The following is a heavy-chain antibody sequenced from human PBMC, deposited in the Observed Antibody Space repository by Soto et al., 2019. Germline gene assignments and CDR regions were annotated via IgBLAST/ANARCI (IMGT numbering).Heavy chain of an antibody. D-gene: IGHD3-3*01. CDR1: GFTFSSYG. CDR3: ARGSRSGFDFDY. J-gene: IGHJ4*02. CDR2: IWYDGSNK. Sequence: QVQLVESGGGVVQPGRSLRLSCAASGFTFSSYGMHWVRQAPGKGLEWVAVIWYDGSNKDYADSVKGRFTISRDNSKNPLYLQMNSLRAEDTAVYYCARGSRSGFDFDYWGQGTLVTVSS. V-gene: IGHV3-33*01.